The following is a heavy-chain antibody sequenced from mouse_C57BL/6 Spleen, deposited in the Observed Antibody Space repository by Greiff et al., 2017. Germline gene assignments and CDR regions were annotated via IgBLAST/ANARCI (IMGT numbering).Heavy chain of an antibody. CDR3: ARDFYYGSSYVSAMDY. V-gene: IGHV1-52*01. J-gene: IGHJ4*01. D-gene: IGHD1-1*01. CDR1: GYTFTSYW. CDR2: IDPSDSET. Sequence: VQLQQSGAELVRPGSSVKLSCKASGYTFTSYWMHWVKQRPIQGLEWIGNIDPSDSETHYNQKFKDKATLTVDKSSSTAYMQLSSLTSEDSAVYYCARDFYYGSSYVSAMDYWGQGTSVTVSS.